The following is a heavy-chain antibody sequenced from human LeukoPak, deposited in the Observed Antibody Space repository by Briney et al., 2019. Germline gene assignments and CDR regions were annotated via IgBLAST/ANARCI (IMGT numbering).Heavy chain of an antibody. Sequence: PGGSLRLSCAASGFTFSSYEMNWVRQAPGKGLEWVSYISSSGSTIYYAGSVKGRFTISRDNAKNSLYLQMNSLRAEDTAVYYCARDRVVDTAMAHFDYWGQGTLVTVSS. V-gene: IGHV3-48*03. CDR3: ARDRVVDTAMAHFDY. J-gene: IGHJ4*02. CDR2: ISSSGSTI. D-gene: IGHD5-18*01. CDR1: GFTFSSYE.